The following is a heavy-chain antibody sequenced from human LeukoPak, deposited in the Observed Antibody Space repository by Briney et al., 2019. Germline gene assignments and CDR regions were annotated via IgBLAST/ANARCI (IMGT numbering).Heavy chain of an antibody. V-gene: IGHV3-23*01. Sequence: PGGSLRLSCAASGLSFSTFAMNWVRQAPGKGLEWVSLITGSGSSAFYADSVKGRFTISRDNSKNTLYLEMNGLRAEDTAIYYCAKNRCGSGNTCFKDAFDIWGQGTMVTVSS. CDR2: ITGSGSSA. CDR1: GLSFSTFA. D-gene: IGHD3-3*01. J-gene: IGHJ3*02. CDR3: AKNRCGSGNTCFKDAFDI.